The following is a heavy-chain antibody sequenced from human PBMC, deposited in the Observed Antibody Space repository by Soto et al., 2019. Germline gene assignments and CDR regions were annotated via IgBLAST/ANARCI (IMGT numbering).Heavy chain of an antibody. CDR3: AKDGNDYYDSSGPFDY. D-gene: IGHD3-22*01. V-gene: IGHV3-30*18. CDR2: ISYDGSNK. J-gene: IGHJ4*02. CDR1: GFTFSSYG. Sequence: GGSLRLSCAASGFTFSSYGMHGVRQAPGKGLEWVAVISYDGSNKYYADSVKGRFTISRDNSKNTLYLQMNSLRAEDTAVYYCAKDGNDYYDSSGPFDYWGQGTLVTVSS.